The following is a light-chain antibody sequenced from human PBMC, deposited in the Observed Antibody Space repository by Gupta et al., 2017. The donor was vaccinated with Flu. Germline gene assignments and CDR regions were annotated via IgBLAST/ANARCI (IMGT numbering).Light chain of an antibody. J-gene: IGLJ1*01. CDR1: KLGDKY. Sequence: SADKLGDKYAYWYQQIPGQSPVLVIYQDSKRPSGIPERFSGSNSGNTATLTISETQAMDEADYYCQAWDGSTRYVFGSGTKVIVL. V-gene: IGLV3-1*01. CDR3: QAWDGSTRYV. CDR2: QDS.